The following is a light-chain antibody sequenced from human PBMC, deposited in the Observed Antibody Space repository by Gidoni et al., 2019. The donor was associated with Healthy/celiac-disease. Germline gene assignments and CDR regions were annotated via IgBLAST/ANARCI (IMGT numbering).Light chain of an antibody. CDR3: QQSYSTPS. J-gene: IGKJ4*01. CDR1: QSISIY. CDR2: AAS. V-gene: IGKV1-39*01. Sequence: DIQMTQSPSSLSASVGDRVTITCRASQSISIYLNWYQQKPGKAPKLLIYAASSLQSGVPSRFSGSGSGTDFTLTISSLQPEDFATSSCQQSYSTPSYGGGTKVEIK.